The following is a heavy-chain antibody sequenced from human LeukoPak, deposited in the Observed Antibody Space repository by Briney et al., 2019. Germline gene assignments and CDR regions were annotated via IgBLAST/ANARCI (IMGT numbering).Heavy chain of an antibody. CDR1: GGSISVGGHY. D-gene: IGHD3-3*01. CDR3: ARDLSGYSSFDY. J-gene: IGHJ4*02. Sequence: SETLSLTCTVSGGSISVGGHYWSWIRQLPGKGLEWIGYIYYSGGTYYNPSLKSRVTMSVDTSKNQFSLKLSSVTAADTAVYYCARDLSGYSSFDYWGQGTLVTVSP. V-gene: IGHV4-31*03. CDR2: IYYSGGT.